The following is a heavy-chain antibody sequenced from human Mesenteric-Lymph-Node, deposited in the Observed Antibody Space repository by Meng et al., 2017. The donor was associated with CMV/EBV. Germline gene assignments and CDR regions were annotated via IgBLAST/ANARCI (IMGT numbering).Heavy chain of an antibody. CDR3: ARSASSIAARRFFDY. V-gene: IGHV1-2*02. J-gene: IGHJ4*02. CDR1: GYTFTGYY. D-gene: IGHD6-6*01. CDR2: INPNSGVT. Sequence: SVKVSCKASGYTFTGYYMHWVRQAPGQGLEWMGWINPNSGVTNYAQKFQGRVTMTRDTSISTAYMEVSRLRSDDTAVYYCARSASSIAARRFFDYWGQGTLVTVSS.